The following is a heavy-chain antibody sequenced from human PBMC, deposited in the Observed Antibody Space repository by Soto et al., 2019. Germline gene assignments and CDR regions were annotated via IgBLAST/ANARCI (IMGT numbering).Heavy chain of an antibody. V-gene: IGHV4-59*13. CDR3: ARYDSGWFFFDP. CDR1: GDSISADY. J-gene: IGHJ5*02. Sequence: QMQLQESGPGLVKASETLSLTCTVSGDSISADYWTWIRQSPGKGLEWIGYIYYSGETHYNPSLKSRLSISIDASKTRFSLNLRSLSAADTAIYYCARYDSGWFFFDPWGQGVRVTVSS. CDR2: IYYSGET. D-gene: IGHD6-19*01.